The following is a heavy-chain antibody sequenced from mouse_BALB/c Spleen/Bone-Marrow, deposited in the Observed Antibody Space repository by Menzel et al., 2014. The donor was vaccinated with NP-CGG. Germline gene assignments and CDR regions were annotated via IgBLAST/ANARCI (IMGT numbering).Heavy chain of an antibody. Sequence: VQLQQSGPELVKPGASVKISCKASGYAFSSPWMNWVKQRPGQGLEWIGRIFPGDGDTYYNGKFKGKATLTADKSSSTAYMQLSSLTSVDSAVYFCARSDGYRAMDYWGQGTSVTVSS. CDR1: GYAFSSPW. J-gene: IGHJ4*01. V-gene: IGHV1-82*01. CDR2: IFPGDGDT. CDR3: ARSDGYRAMDY. D-gene: IGHD2-3*01.